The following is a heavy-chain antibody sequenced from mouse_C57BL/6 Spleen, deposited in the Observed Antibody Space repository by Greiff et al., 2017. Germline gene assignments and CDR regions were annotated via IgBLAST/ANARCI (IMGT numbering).Heavy chain of an antibody. D-gene: IGHD1-1*01. CDR1: GYAFTSYW. CDR2: IDPSDSET. CDR3: ARSFSNYAMDY. Sequence: VKLQESGAELVRPGSSVKLSCKASGYAFTSYWMHWVKQRPIQGLEWIGNIDPSDSETHYNQKFKDKATLTVDKSSSTAYMQLSSLTSEDSAVYYCARSFSNYAMDYWGQGTSVTVSS. V-gene: IGHV1-52*01. J-gene: IGHJ4*01.